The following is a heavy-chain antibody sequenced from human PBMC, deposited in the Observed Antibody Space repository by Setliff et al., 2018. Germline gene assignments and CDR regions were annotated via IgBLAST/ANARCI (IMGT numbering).Heavy chain of an antibody. Sequence: SVKVSCKASGGTFSTYAISWVRQAPGQGLEWMGAIIPVLGMTDYAQKFQGRLTITADQSTTTVYMELSGLRSDDTAVYFCARPRSPKISIFGVTPFDYWGQGTLVTVSS. D-gene: IGHD3-3*01. CDR3: ARPRSPKISIFGVTPFDY. J-gene: IGHJ4*02. V-gene: IGHV1-69*10. CDR1: GGTFSTYA. CDR2: IIPVLGMT.